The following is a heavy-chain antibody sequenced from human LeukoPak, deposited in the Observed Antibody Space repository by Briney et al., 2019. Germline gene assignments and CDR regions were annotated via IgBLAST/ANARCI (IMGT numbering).Heavy chain of an antibody. V-gene: IGHV4-34*01. CDR1: GGSFSGYY. J-gene: IGHJ5*02. Sequence: SETLSLTCAVYGGSFSGYYWSWIRQPPGKGLEWIGEINHSGSTNYNPSLKSRVTISVDTSKNQFSLKLSSVTAADTAVYYCARLSAGAQDIVVVVAAKRRNWFDPWGQGALVTVS. CDR3: ARLSAGAQDIVVVVAAKRRNWFDP. D-gene: IGHD2-15*01. CDR2: INHSGST.